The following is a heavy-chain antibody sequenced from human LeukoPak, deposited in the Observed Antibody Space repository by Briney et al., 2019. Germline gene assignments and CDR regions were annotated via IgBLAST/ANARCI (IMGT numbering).Heavy chain of an antibody. Sequence: GGSLRLSCAASGFTFSSYWMSWVRQAPGKGLEWVANIKQDGSEKYYVESVKGRFTVSRDNAKKSLYLQMNSLRAEDTAVYYCAKVPNWNYLWFDPWGQGTLVTVSS. CDR2: IKQDGSEK. V-gene: IGHV3-7*03. D-gene: IGHD1-7*01. CDR3: AKVPNWNYLWFDP. CDR1: GFTFSSYW. J-gene: IGHJ5*02.